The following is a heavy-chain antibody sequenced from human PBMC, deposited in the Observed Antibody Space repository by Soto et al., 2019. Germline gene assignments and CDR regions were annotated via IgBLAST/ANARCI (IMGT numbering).Heavy chain of an antibody. CDR3: ARDQGGLDY. D-gene: IGHD3-16*01. CDR2: TYYRSKWYN. V-gene: IGHV6-1*01. Sequence: PSQTLSLTCAISGGSVSSSSAGWNWIRQSPSRGLEWLGRTYYRSKWYNDYALSVKSRIAINPDTSKNQFSLQLSSVTPEDTAVYYCARDQGGLDYWGLGSLVTVSS. CDR1: GGSVSSSSAG. J-gene: IGHJ4*02.